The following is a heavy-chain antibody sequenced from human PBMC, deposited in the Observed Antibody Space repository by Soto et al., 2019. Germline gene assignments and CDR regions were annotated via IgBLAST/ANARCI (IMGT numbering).Heavy chain of an antibody. CDR3: AREADSVTGTLWARWHDP. CDR2: VSDSGGT. J-gene: IGHJ5*02. D-gene: IGHD4-4*01. Sequence: PSETLSLTCTVSGGSISGDFYWTWIRQPPGKGLEWVGYVSDSGGTYYNPSLESRVTISVDTSNIQFSLKLSSVTAADTAVYYCAREADSVTGTLWARWHDPWGRGTLVTVSS. V-gene: IGHV4-30-4*01. CDR1: GGSISGDFY.